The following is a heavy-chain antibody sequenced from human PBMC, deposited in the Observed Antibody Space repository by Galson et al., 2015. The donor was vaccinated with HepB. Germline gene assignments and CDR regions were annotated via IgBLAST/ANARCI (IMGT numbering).Heavy chain of an antibody. Sequence: LRLSCAASGFTFSSYGMHWVRQAPGKGLEWVAVISYDGSNKYYADSVKGRFTISRDNSKNTLYLQMNSLRAEDTAVYYCAKDLGAKYYYDSSGPNDYWGQGTLVTVSS. D-gene: IGHD3-22*01. CDR2: ISYDGSNK. V-gene: IGHV3-30*18. J-gene: IGHJ4*02. CDR1: GFTFSSYG. CDR3: AKDLGAKYYYDSSGPNDY.